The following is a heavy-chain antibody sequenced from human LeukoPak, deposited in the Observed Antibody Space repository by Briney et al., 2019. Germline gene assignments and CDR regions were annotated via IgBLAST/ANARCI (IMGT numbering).Heavy chain of an antibody. V-gene: IGHV3-11*06. Sequence: PGGSLRLSCAASGFTFSDSYMSWIRQTRENGLEWLSYISSSSSDTNYADSVKGRFTISRDNAKNSLYLQMNSLRAEDTAVYYCARGSRTIELGDDYWGQGTLVTVSS. CDR2: ISSSSSDT. CDR1: GFTFSDSY. D-gene: IGHD5-24*01. J-gene: IGHJ4*02. CDR3: ARGSRTIELGDDY.